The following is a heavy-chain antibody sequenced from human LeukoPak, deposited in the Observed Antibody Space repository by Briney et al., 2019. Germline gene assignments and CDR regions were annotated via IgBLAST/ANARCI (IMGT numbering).Heavy chain of an antibody. CDR2: IYYSGST. V-gene: IGHV4-59*08. CDR1: GGSINSYY. J-gene: IGHJ4*02. CDR3: ARHLSPGIAPKDY. D-gene: IGHD6-13*01. Sequence: SETLSLTCTVSGGSINSYYWSWIRQPPGKGLEWIGYIYYSGSTNYNPSLKSRVTISVDTSKNQFSLKLSSVTAADTAVYYCARHLSPGIAPKDYWGQGPLVTVSS.